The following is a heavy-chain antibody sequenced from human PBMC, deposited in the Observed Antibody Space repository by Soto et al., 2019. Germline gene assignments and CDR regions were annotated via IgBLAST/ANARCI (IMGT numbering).Heavy chain of an antibody. D-gene: IGHD4-17*01. CDR1: GYTFTSYG. CDR2: INAYNGNT. J-gene: IGHJ6*02. Sequence: GASVKVSCKASGYTFTSYGISWVRQAPGQGLEWMGWINAYNGNTKYSQKFQGRVTITTDTSTSTAYMEPSSLRSEDTAVYYCARDHWGATVTALVYYYYGMDVWGQGTTVTVS. V-gene: IGHV1-18*01. CDR3: ARDHWGATVTALVYYYYGMDV.